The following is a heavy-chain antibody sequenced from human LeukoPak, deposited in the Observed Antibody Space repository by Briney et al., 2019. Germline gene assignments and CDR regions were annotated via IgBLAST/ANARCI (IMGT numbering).Heavy chain of an antibody. J-gene: IGHJ5*02. V-gene: IGHV4-39*07. D-gene: IGHD1-1*01. CDR3: AREGTSGTHLNWFDP. CDR2: IYYSGST. Sequence: SETLSLTCSVSGGSISSSTYFWGWIRQPPGKGLEWIGSIYYSGSTYSNPSLKSRVTLSVDTSKNQFSLKLSSVTAADTAVYYCAREGTSGTHLNWFDPWGQGTLVTVSS. CDR1: GGSISSSTYF.